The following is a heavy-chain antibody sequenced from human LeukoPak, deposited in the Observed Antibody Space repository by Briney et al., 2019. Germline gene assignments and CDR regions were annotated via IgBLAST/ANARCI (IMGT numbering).Heavy chain of an antibody. D-gene: IGHD1-26*01. J-gene: IGHJ5*02. CDR1: GGSISSSNW. Sequence: SGTLSLTCAVSGGSISSSNWWSWVRQPPGKGLEWIGEIYHSGSTNYNPSLKSRVTISVDKSKNQFSLKLSSVTAADTAVYYCARVSGSYRGGWFDPWGQGTLVTASS. CDR3: ARVSGSYRGGWFDP. CDR2: IYHSGST. V-gene: IGHV4-4*02.